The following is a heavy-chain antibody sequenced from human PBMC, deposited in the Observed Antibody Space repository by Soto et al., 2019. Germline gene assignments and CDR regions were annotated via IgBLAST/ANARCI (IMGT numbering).Heavy chain of an antibody. V-gene: IGHV3-74*01. CDR1: GFTFSSYW. D-gene: IGHD3-16*02. Sequence: QHGGSMRLSCAASGFTFSSYWMHWVRQGPGKGLVWVSRISGDGSSTSYADSVKGRFTISRDNAKNTLYLQMNSLRAEDTAVYYCARAVGVIRRGFDPWGQGTQVTVSS. CDR2: ISGDGSST. J-gene: IGHJ5*02. CDR3: ARAVGVIRRGFDP.